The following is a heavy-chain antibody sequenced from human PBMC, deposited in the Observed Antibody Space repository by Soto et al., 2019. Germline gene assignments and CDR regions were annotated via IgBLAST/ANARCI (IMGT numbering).Heavy chain of an antibody. J-gene: IGHJ6*02. Sequence: QVQLVQSGAEVKKPGSSVKVSCKASGGTFSSYAISWVRQAPGQGLEWMGGIIPIFGTANYAQKFQGGVTITADESTSTAYSELSSLRSEDTAVYYCARSFGGATYSYHDGMDVWGQGTTVTVSS. CDR3: ARSFGGATYSYHDGMDV. V-gene: IGHV1-69*12. CDR1: GGTFSSYA. D-gene: IGHD3-16*01. CDR2: IIPIFGTA.